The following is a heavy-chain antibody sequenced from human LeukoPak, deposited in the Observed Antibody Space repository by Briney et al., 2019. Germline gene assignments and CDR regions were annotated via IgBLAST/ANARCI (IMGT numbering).Heavy chain of an antibody. CDR1: GSTFSSYW. V-gene: IGHV3-7*03. CDR2: IKQDGSEK. J-gene: IGHJ4*02. Sequence: GGSLRLSCAASGSTFSSYWMSWVRQAPGKGLEWVANIKQDGSEKYYVDSVKGRFTISRDNSKNTLYLQMNSLRAEDTAVYYCVGRYDSSGYPLHWGQGTLVTVSS. CDR3: VGRYDSSGYPLH. D-gene: IGHD3-22*01.